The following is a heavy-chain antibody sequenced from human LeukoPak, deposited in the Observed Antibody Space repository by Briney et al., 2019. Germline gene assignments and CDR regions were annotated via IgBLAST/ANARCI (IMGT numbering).Heavy chain of an antibody. D-gene: IGHD3-22*01. J-gene: IGHJ4*02. CDR2: IKQDGSEK. V-gene: IGHV3-7*01. Sequence: GGSLRLSCAASGFTFSSYWMSWVRQAPGKGLEWVANIKQDGSEKYYVDSVKGRFTISRDNAKNSLYLQMNSLRAEDTAVYYCARDWESVGYYDSSGLDYWGQGTLVTVSS. CDR1: GFTFSSYW. CDR3: ARDWESVGYYDSSGLDY.